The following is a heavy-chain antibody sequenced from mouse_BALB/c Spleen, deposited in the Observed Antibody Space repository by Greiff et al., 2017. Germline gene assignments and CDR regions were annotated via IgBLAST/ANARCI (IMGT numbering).Heavy chain of an antibody. D-gene: IGHD1-1*01. CDR3: AGSGLNPDYGYYFDD. Sequence: VQLKESGAELVKPGASVKLSCTASGFNIKDTYMHWVKQRPEQGLEWIGRIDPANGNTKYDPKFQGKATITADTSSNTAYLQLSSLTSEDTAVYYCAGSGLNPDYGYYFDDWGQGTTLTVSS. J-gene: IGHJ2*01. CDR1: GFNIKDTY. V-gene: IGHV14-3*02. CDR2: IDPANGNT.